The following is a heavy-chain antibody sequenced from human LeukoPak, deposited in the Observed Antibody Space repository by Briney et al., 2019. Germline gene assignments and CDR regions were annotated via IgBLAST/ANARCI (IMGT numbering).Heavy chain of an antibody. CDR3: ARDDSSSPLAFDI. J-gene: IGHJ3*02. D-gene: IGHD3-22*01. CDR2: IYYSGST. Sequence: SETLSLTCTVSGGSISSGGYYWSWIRQHPGTGLEWIGYIYYSGSTYYNPSLKSRVTISVDTSKNQFSLKLSSVTAADTAVYYCARDDSSSPLAFDIWGQGTMVTVSS. V-gene: IGHV4-31*03. CDR1: GGSISSGGYY.